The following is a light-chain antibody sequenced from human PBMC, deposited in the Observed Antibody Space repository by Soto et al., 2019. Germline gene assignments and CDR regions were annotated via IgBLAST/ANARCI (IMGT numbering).Light chain of an antibody. CDR3: SSYAGTNKV. CDR2: EVS. J-gene: IGLJ3*02. CDR1: SGDVGGHNF. Sequence: QSVLTQPPSASGSPGQSVTISCTGTSGDVGGHNFVSWYQFHPGKAPKLIIYEVSKRPSGVPNRFSGSKSDNTASLTVSGLQAEDEADYFCSSYAGTNKVFGGGTKATVL. V-gene: IGLV2-8*01.